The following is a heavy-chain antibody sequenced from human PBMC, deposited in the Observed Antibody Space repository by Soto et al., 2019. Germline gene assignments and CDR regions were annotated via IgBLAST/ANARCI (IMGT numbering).Heavy chain of an antibody. J-gene: IGHJ4*02. CDR3: ARDLAAAGPFDY. CDR2: ISAYNGKT. D-gene: IGHD6-13*01. CDR1: GYIFTSHG. Sequence: QVKLVQSGAEVKKPGASVKVSCKASGYIFTSHGITWVRQAPGQGLEGLGGISAYNGKTKYAQKLQVRVTMTTDQSTSKAYMELRSLRSDAVDVYYCARDLAAAGPFDYWGQGTMVTVSS. V-gene: IGHV1-18*03.